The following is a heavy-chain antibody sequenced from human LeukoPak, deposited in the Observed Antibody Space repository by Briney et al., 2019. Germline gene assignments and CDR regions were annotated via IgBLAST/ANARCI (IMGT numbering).Heavy chain of an antibody. V-gene: IGHV4-34*01. Sequence: PSETLSLTCAVYGGSFSGYYWSWIRQPPGKGLEWIGSIYHSGSTYYNPSLKSRVTISVDTSKNQFSLKLSSVTAADTAVYYCARSPRPYYDSSGYLFDYWGQGTLVTVSS. CDR1: GGSFSGYY. J-gene: IGHJ4*02. CDR2: IYHSGST. D-gene: IGHD3-22*01. CDR3: ARSPRPYYDSSGYLFDY.